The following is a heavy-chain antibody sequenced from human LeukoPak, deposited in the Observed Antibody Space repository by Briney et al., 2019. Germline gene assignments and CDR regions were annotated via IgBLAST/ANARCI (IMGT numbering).Heavy chain of an antibody. Sequence: GGSLRLSCAVSGFTFSSYPMNWVRQAPGKGLEWVSAISYTGADTFYADSVKGRFTISRDNSKDTLYLQLDRLRVEDTAVYYCAKGAPYCSGGSCYIAHAFDTWGQGTMVTVSS. CDR3: AKGAPYCSGGSCYIAHAFDT. J-gene: IGHJ3*02. CDR1: GFTFSSYP. D-gene: IGHD2-15*01. CDR2: ISYTGADT. V-gene: IGHV3-23*01.